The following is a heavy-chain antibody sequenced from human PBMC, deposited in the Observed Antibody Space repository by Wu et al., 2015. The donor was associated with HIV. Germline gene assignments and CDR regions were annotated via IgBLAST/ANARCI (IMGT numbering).Heavy chain of an antibody. CDR2: ISAYNGDR. J-gene: IGHJ2*01. V-gene: IGHV1-18*01. Sequence: QVQLVQSGAEVKKPGASVKVSCKASGYTFTSYGISWVRQAPGQGLEWMGWISAYNGDRNYAQKLQGRVTMTTDTSTSTAYMELRSLRSDDTAVYYCARVQYDFWSGYHYWYFDLWGRGTLGHCLL. CDR3: ARVQYDFWSGYHYWYFDL. CDR1: GYTFTSYG. D-gene: IGHD3-3*01.